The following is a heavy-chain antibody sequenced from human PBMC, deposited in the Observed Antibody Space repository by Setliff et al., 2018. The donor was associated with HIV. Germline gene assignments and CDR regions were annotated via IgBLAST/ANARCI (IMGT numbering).Heavy chain of an antibody. CDR3: TRQSPVAGSGAFDI. J-gene: IGHJ3*02. CDR1: GDSTSSGGYY. Sequence: SATLSLTCTVSGDSTSSGGYYWSWIRQPAGQGLEWIGRIYTSGNTNYNPSTNYNPSLKSRITISLETSRNQFSLRVTSVTATDTAVYYCTRQSPVAGSGAFDIWGQGTMVTVSS. CDR2: IYTSGNTNYNPST. D-gene: IGHD6-19*01. V-gene: IGHV4-61*02.